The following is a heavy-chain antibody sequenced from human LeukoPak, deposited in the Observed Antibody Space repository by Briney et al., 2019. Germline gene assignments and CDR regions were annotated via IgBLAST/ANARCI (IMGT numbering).Heavy chain of an antibody. V-gene: IGHV4-4*02. CDR1: GGSISSGGY. D-gene: IGHD3-10*01. CDR3: TRHGSYSHGF. J-gene: IGHJ4*02. Sequence: PSETLSLTCAVSGGSISSGGYWSWVRQPPGKGLEWIGQIYISGSTNYNPSLDSRVTMSPDKSRNQLSLRLKSMTAADTAVYYCTRHGSYSHGFWGQGALVTVAS. CDR2: IYISGST.